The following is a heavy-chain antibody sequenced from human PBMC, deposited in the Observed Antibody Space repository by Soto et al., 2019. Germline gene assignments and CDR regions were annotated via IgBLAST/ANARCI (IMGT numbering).Heavy chain of an antibody. CDR1: DGTRVDYC. J-gene: IGHJ4*02. V-gene: IGHV4-59*01. CDR2: GDRSGIN. D-gene: IGHD3-9*01. Sequence: PSETKSLTCTVSDGTRVDYCGRWIRRQTGKGRECVGSGDRSGINNKNHSLKSQVTISVDTSKNQFSLKLSSVTAADTAVYYCARLAEDILTGYYTGYYFDYWGQGTLVTVSS. CDR3: ARLAEDILTGYYTGYYFDY.